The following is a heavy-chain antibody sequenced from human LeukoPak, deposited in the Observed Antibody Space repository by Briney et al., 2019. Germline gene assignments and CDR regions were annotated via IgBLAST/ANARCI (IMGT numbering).Heavy chain of an antibody. V-gene: IGHV4-34*01. CDR2: INHSGST. D-gene: IGHD2-15*01. CDR1: GGSFSGYY. Sequence: SETLSLTCAVYGGSFSGYYWSWIRQPPGKGLEWIGEINHSGSTNYNPSLKSRVTISVGTSKNQFSLKLSSVTAADTAVYYCARDNIVVVVAATGGWFDPWGQGTLVTVSS. CDR3: ARDNIVVVVAATGGWFDP. J-gene: IGHJ5*02.